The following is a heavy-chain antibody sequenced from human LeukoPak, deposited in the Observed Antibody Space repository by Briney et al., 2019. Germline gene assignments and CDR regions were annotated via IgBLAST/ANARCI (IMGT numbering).Heavy chain of an antibody. V-gene: IGHV3-48*01. D-gene: IGHD2-2*02. CDR1: GFTFSTYN. J-gene: IGHJ4*02. CDR3: AIYCSTSSCYTTLFDY. CDR2: ISSSSSAK. Sequence: PGGSLRLSCAASGFTFSTYNMNWVRQAPGKGLEWVSYISSSSSAKYYADSVKGRFTISRDNAKNSLYLQMYGLRAEDTAVYYCAIYCSTSSCYTTLFDYWGQGTPVTVSS.